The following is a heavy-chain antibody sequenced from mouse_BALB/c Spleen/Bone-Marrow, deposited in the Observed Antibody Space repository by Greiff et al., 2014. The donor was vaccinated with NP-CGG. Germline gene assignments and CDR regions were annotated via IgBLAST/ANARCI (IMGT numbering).Heavy chain of an antibody. CDR3: ARSRMRYGAMDH. V-gene: IGHV5-4*02. Sequence: EVQRVESGGGLVKPGGSLKLSCAASGFTFSDYYIYWFRQTPEKRLEWVATISDGGNYSYYPDSVKGRFTISRDNAKNNLYLQMSSLKSEDTAMYYCARSRMRYGAMDHWGQGTSVTVFS. J-gene: IGHJ4*01. CDR1: GFTFSDYY. CDR2: ISDGGNYS. D-gene: IGHD2-10*02.